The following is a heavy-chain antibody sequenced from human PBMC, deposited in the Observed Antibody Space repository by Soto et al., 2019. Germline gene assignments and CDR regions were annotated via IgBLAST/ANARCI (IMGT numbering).Heavy chain of an antibody. CDR3: AKCGYSFTYLPFDS. J-gene: IGHJ4*02. Sequence: QLQLQESGPGLVKPSETLSLTCTVSGGSISTSSYYWGWFRQPPGKGLEWIGNIYFNGNTYYSTSLKSRVIISVSTSKNQFSLNLSSVTAADTAVYYCAKCGYSFTYLPFDSWGLGTLVAVSS. CDR1: GGSISTSSYY. CDR2: IYFNGNT. D-gene: IGHD5-18*01. V-gene: IGHV4-39*01.